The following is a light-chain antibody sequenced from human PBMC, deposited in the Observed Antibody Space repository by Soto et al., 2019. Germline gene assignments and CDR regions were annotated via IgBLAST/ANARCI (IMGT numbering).Light chain of an antibody. Sequence: QSVLTQPPSASGTPGQRVTISCSGSSSNIGSNTVNWYQQLPGTAPKHFIYSNDQRPSGVPDRFSGSKSGTSASLAISGLQSEDEADYYCAAWDDSRNGVVFGGGTKLTVL. CDR3: AAWDDSRNGVV. V-gene: IGLV1-44*01. CDR1: SSNIGSNT. J-gene: IGLJ2*01. CDR2: SND.